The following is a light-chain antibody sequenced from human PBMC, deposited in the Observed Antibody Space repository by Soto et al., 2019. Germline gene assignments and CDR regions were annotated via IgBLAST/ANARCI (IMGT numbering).Light chain of an antibody. J-gene: IGKJ2*01. CDR3: QQSDSTPFT. V-gene: IGKV1-39*01. CDR2: DAS. CDR1: QTISTY. Sequence: DIQMTQSPSASVGDRVTITCRASQTISTYLNWYQQKPGKAPRLLIYDASSLLSGVPSRFSGSGSGTDFTLTIASLQPEDFSTYYCQQSDSTPFTFGQGTKVDIK.